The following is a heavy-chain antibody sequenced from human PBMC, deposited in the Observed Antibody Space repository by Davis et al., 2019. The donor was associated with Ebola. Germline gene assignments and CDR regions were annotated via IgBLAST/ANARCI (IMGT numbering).Heavy chain of an antibody. J-gene: IGHJ3*02. D-gene: IGHD5-12*01. CDR3: AREKWRGGAFDI. V-gene: IGHV4-39*07. Sequence: PSETLSLTCTVSGDSISNSNYYWGWIRQPPGKGLEWIGNIYYSGSTPYNPSLKSRVIISLDTSKNQFSLKLSSVTAADTAVYYCAREKWRGGAFDIWGQGTLVTVSS. CDR1: GDSISNSNYY. CDR2: IYYSGST.